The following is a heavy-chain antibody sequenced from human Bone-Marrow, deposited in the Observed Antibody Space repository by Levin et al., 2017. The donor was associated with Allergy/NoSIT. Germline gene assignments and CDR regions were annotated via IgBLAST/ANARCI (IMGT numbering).Heavy chain of an antibody. CDR1: GFSFSFYG. CDR3: AKSVGGTSVYYYSYGMDV. CDR2: TSYDGSNE. V-gene: IGHV3-30*18. J-gene: IGHJ6*02. Sequence: GGSLRLSCAASGFSFSFYGMHWVRQAPGKGLEWVAVTSYDGSNEYYADSVKGRFTISRDNSKNTLYLQLNSVRPDDTAVYYCAKSVGGTSVYYYSYGMDVWGQGTTVTVSS. D-gene: IGHD4-23*01.